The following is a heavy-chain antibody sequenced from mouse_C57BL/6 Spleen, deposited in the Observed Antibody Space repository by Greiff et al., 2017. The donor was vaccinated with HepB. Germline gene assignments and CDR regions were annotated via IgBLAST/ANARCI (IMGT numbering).Heavy chain of an antibody. J-gene: IGHJ4*01. D-gene: IGHD1-1*01. CDR2: IFPGSGST. V-gene: IGHV1-75*01. Sequence: QVQLQQSGPELVKPGASVKISCKASGYTFTDYYINWVKQRPGQGLEWIGWIFPGSGSTYYNEKFKGKATLTVDKSSSTAYMLLSSLTSEDSAVYFCARSITTVVATNGYAMDYWGQGTSVTVSS. CDR3: ARSITTVVATNGYAMDY. CDR1: GYTFTDYY.